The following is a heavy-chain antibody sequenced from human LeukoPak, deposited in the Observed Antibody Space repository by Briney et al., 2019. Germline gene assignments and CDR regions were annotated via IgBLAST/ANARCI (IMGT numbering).Heavy chain of an antibody. CDR2: MNPNSGNT. CDR3: ARGQRYCSSTSCEGYYYYYGMDV. Sequence: AASVKVSCKASGYTFTSYDINWVRQATGQGLEWMGWMNPNSGNTGYAQKFRGRVTMTRNTSISTAYMEPSSLRSEDTAVYYCARGQRYCSSTSCEGYYYYYGMDVWGQGTTVTVSS. V-gene: IGHV1-8*01. J-gene: IGHJ6*02. CDR1: GYTFTSYD. D-gene: IGHD2-2*01.